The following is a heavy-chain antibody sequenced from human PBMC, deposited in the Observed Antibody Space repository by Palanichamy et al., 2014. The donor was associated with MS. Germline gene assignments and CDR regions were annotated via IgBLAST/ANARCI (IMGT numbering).Heavy chain of an antibody. CDR3: ARNYYYDSVY. Sequence: EVQLVETGGDLIQPGGSLRLSCAASGFTVSSNYMSWVRQAPGKGLEWVSVIYSGGSTYYADSVKGRFTISRDNSKNTLYLQMNSLRAEDTAVHYCARNYYYDSVYWGQGTLVTVSS. CDR1: GFTVSSNY. V-gene: IGHV3-53*02. CDR2: IYSGGST. J-gene: IGHJ4*02. D-gene: IGHD3-22*01.